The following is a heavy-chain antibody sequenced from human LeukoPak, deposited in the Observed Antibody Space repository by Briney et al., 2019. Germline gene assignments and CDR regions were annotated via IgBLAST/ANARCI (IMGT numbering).Heavy chain of an antibody. Sequence: SETLSLTCTVSGGSISSSSYYWGWIRQPPGKGLEWIGSIYYSGSTYYNPSLKSRVTISVDTSKNQFSLKLSSVTAADTAVYYCARDFRGSVDAFDIWGQGTMVAVSS. V-gene: IGHV4-39*02. CDR1: GGSISSSSYY. J-gene: IGHJ3*02. CDR2: IYYSGST. CDR3: ARDFRGSVDAFDI.